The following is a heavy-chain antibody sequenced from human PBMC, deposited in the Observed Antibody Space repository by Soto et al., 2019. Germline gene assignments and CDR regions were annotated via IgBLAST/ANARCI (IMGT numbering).Heavy chain of an antibody. CDR2: IDPDDCEI. CDR3: ARGATVGTTTGFFDY. D-gene: IGHD1-26*01. CDR1: CYSFTSYC. J-gene: IGHJ4*02. V-gene: IGHV5-10-1*01. Sequence: PGESLKISCNASCYSFTSYCISWVRQMPGKGLEWMGRIDPDDCEIKYSPSFEGHVIISADKSISTAYLQWNRLRSSDTAMYYCARGATVGTTTGFFDYWGQGTLVTVSS.